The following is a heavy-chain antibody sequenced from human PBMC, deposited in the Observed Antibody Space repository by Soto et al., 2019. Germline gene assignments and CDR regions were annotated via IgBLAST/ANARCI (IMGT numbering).Heavy chain of an antibody. V-gene: IGHV4-39*01. CDR2: IYYSGST. CDR3: ARGNYDFWSGAYNWFDP. Sequence: SCKASGGTFSSYAISWIRQPPGKGLEWIGSIYYSGSTYYNPSLKSRVTISVDTSKNQFSLKLSSVTAADTAVYYCARGNYDFWSGAYNWFDPWGQGTLVTVSS. CDR1: GGTFSSYAI. D-gene: IGHD3-3*01. J-gene: IGHJ5*02.